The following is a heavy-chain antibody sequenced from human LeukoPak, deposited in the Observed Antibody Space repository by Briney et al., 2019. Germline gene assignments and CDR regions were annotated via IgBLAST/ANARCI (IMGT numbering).Heavy chain of an antibody. D-gene: IGHD2-15*01. J-gene: IGHJ4*02. V-gene: IGHV1-69*05. Sequence: ASVKVSCKASGGTFSSYAISWVRQAPGQGLEWMGGIIPIFGTANYAQKLQGRVTMTTDTSTSTAYMELRSLRSDDTAVYYCARDVPDIVVVVAATLFDYWGQGTLVTVSS. CDR3: ARDVPDIVVVVAATLFDY. CDR1: GGTFSSYA. CDR2: IIPIFGTA.